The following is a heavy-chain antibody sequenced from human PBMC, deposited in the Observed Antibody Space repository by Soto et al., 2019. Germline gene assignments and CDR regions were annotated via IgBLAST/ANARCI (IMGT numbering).Heavy chain of an antibody. CDR3: AKGDNLGPKTGYAFDP. CDR2: TYSRSKWYN. Sequence: SQTLSLTCAISGDSVSSNTASWNWVRQSPSRGLEWRGRTYSRSKWYNDYAVSVKSRIIINPDTSKNQFSLQLNSVTPEDTAVYYCAKGDNLGPKTGYAFDPWGQGILVTVSS. CDR1: GDSVSSNTAS. J-gene: IGHJ5*02. V-gene: IGHV6-1*01. D-gene: IGHD5-12*01.